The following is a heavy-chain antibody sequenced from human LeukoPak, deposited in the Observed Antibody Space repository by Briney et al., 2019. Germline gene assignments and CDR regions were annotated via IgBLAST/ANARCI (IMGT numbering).Heavy chain of an antibody. CDR2: INHSGST. J-gene: IGHJ4*02. D-gene: IGHD3-9*01. CDR3: ARADILTGGFDY. CDR1: GGSFSGYY. Sequence: SETLSLTCAVYGGSFSGYYWSWIRQPPGKGLEWIGEINHSGSTNYNPSLKSRVTISVDTSKNQFSLKLSSVTAADTAAYYCARADILTGGFDYWGQGTLVTVSS. V-gene: IGHV4-34*01.